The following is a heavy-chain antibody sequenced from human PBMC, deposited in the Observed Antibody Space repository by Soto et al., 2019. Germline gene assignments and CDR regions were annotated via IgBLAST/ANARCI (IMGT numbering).Heavy chain of an antibody. CDR2: IYGAAST. V-gene: IGHV3-66*01. CDR3: ASAGPSRSRYYFDY. CDR1: GFTVSSNY. J-gene: IGHJ4*02. D-gene: IGHD6-13*01. Sequence: EVQLVESGGGLVQPGGSLRLSCAASGFTVSSNYMNWVRQAPGKGLEWVSIIYGAASTYYADSVKGRFTISRDNSKNTLYLQMNSLSAEDTAVYYCASAGPSRSRYYFDYWGQGTLVTVSS.